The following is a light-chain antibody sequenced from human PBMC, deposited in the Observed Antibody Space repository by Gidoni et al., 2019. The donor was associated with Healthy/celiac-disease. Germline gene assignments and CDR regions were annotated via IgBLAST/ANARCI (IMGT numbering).Light chain of an antibody. CDR1: QRVSSY. V-gene: IGKV3-11*01. J-gene: IGKJ2*01. CDR2: DAS. CDR3: QQRSNWPPVYT. Sequence: ELVLTHSPATLSLSPGERATLSCRASQRVSSYLAWYQQKPGQAPRLLIYDASNRATGIPARLSGSGSGTDFTLTISSLEPEDFAVDYCQQRSNWPPVYTFGQGTKLEIK.